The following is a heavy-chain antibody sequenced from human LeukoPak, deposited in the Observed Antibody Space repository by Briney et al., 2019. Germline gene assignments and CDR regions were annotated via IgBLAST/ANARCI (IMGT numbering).Heavy chain of an antibody. CDR3: ARVQTYRDGYHY. Sequence: ASVKVSCKASGYTFTSYAMHWVRQAPGQRLEWMGWINAGNGNTKYSQKFQGRVTFTRDTSASTAYMELSSLRSEDTAVYYCARVQTYRDGYHYWGQGTLVTVSS. CDR1: GYTFTSYA. D-gene: IGHD5-24*01. J-gene: IGHJ4*02. V-gene: IGHV1-3*01. CDR2: INAGNGNT.